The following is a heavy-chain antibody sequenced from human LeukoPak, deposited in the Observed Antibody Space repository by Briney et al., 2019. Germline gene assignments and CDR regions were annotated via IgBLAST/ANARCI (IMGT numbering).Heavy chain of an antibody. CDR1: GFSFSSYA. Sequence: GRSLRLSCAPSGFSFSSYAMHWVRQAPGKGLEWVAVISFDGTNKYYADSVKGRLTISRDNSENTLHLQMNSLRAEDTAVYFCAREVAVSGTENGAFNVWGPGTTVTVSS. CDR3: AREVAVSGTENGAFNV. V-gene: IGHV3-30-3*01. D-gene: IGHD6-19*01. J-gene: IGHJ6*02. CDR2: ISFDGTNK.